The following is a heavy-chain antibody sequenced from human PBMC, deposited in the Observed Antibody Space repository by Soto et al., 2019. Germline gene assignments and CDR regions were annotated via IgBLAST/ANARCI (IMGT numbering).Heavy chain of an antibody. CDR1: GFTFSGSA. CDR2: IRSKANSYAT. CDR3: TRLIIAAAGSSRGYYYYMDV. D-gene: IGHD6-13*01. Sequence: GGSLRLSCAASGFTFSGSAMHWVRQASGKGLEWVGRIRSKANSYATAYAASVKGRVTISRDDSKNTAYLQMNSLKTEDTAVYYCTRLIIAAAGSSRGYYYYMDVWGKGTTVTVSS. V-gene: IGHV3-73*01. J-gene: IGHJ6*03.